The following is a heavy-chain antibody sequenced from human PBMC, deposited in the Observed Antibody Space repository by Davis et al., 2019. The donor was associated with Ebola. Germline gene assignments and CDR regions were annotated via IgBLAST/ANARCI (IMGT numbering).Heavy chain of an antibody. D-gene: IGHD3-9*01. J-gene: IGHJ5*02. Sequence: ASVKVSCKASRCTFSSYGISWVRQAPGQGLEWMGWISAYNGNTNYAQKLQGRVTMTTDTSTSTAYMELRSLRSDDTAVYYCVRTPVLRYSNWFDPWGQGTLVTVSS. V-gene: IGHV1-18*01. CDR1: RCTFSSYG. CDR2: ISAYNGNT. CDR3: VRTPVLRYSNWFDP.